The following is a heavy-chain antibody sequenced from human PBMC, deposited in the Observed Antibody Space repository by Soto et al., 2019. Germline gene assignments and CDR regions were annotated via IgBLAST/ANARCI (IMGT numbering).Heavy chain of an antibody. CDR1: GGTFSSYA. J-gene: IGHJ4*02. Sequence: QVQLVQSGAEVKKPGSSVKVSCKASGGTFSSYAISWVRQAPGQGLEWMGGIIPIFGTANYAQKFQGRVTITADESTSTAYMELSSLRSEGTAVYYCARERTRLGYCSGGSCYSFDYWGQGTLVTGSS. CDR3: ARERTRLGYCSGGSCYSFDY. V-gene: IGHV1-69*01. CDR2: IIPIFGTA. D-gene: IGHD2-15*01.